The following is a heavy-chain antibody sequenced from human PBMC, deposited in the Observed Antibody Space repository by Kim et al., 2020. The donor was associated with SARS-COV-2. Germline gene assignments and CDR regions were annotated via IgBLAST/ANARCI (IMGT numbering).Heavy chain of an antibody. CDR2: ISQDGNEK. V-gene: IGHV3-7*01. Sequence: GGSLRLSCAASGFSFSSHWMNWVRQAPGKGLEWVGSISQDGNEKSYVDSVKGRFTISRDNAKTSLYLQMDSLRAEDTAVYYCAGDIGYCRGGTCYTRLDYWGQGALVTVSS. D-gene: IGHD2-15*01. CDR1: GFSFSSHW. J-gene: IGHJ4*02. CDR3: AGDIGYCRGGTCYTRLDY.